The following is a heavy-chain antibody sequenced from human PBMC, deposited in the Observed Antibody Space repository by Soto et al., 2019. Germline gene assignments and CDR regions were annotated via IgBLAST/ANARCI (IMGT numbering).Heavy chain of an antibody. CDR3: AKLGPYIVATISNYYYGMDV. J-gene: IGHJ6*02. D-gene: IGHD5-12*01. Sequence: GGSLRLSCAASGFTFSSYWMHWVRQAPGKGLVWVSRINSDGSSTSCADSVKGRFTISRDNAKNTLYLQMNSLRAEDTAVYYCAKLGPYIVATISNYYYGMDVWGQGTTVTVSS. V-gene: IGHV3-74*01. CDR1: GFTFSSYW. CDR2: INSDGSST.